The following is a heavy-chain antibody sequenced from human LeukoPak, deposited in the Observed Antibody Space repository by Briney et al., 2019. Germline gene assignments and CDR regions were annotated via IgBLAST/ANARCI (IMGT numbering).Heavy chain of an antibody. V-gene: IGHV3-20*04. CDR1: GFTFGNYG. CDR3: AREPYYHDSSGYVSDY. Sequence: LSGGSLRLSCAASGFTFGNYGMSWVRQAPGKGLEWVSGINWNGGSTGYADSVEGRFTISRDNAKNSQYLQMDSLRVEDTALYYCAREPYYHDSSGYVSDYWGQGTLVTVSS. J-gene: IGHJ4*02. D-gene: IGHD3-22*01. CDR2: INWNGGST.